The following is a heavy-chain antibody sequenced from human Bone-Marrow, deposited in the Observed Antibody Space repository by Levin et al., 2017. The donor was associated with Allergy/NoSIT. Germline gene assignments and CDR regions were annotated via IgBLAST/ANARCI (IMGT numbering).Heavy chain of an antibody. J-gene: IGHJ4*02. V-gene: IGHV3-23*01. CDR1: GFTFSSYA. Sequence: GESLKISCAASGFTFSSYAMSWVRQAPGKGLEWVSAISGSGGSTYYADSVKGRFTISRDNSKNTLYLQMNSLRAEDTAVYYCAKVAMIEGSPDYWGQGTLVTVSS. CDR2: ISGSGGST. CDR3: AKVAMIEGSPDY. D-gene: IGHD2-2*01.